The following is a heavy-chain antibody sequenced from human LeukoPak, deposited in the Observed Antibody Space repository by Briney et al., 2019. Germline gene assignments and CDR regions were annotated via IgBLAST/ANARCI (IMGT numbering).Heavy chain of an antibody. V-gene: IGHV3-48*03. CDR1: GFTFSSYE. D-gene: IGHD1-14*01. CDR3: ASGKGMHSY. CDR2: ISSSGSTI. Sequence: GGSLRLSCAASGFTFSSYEMNWVRQAPGKGLEWVSYISSSGSTIYYADSVKGRFTISRDNAKDSLYLQMNSLRAEDTAVYYCASGKGMHSYWGQGTLVTVSS. J-gene: IGHJ4*02.